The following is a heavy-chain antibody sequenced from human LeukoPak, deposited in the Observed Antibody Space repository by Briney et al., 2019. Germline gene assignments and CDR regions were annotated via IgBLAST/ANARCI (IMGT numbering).Heavy chain of an antibody. CDR2: IYYSGST. Sequence: SETLSLTCTVSGGSISSSSYYWGWIRQPPGKGLEWIGSIYYSGSTYYNPSLKSRVTISVDTSKNQFSLKLSSVTAADTAVYYCARGVRYYDILTGYSPNYYLDYWGQGTLVTVSS. D-gene: IGHD3-9*01. J-gene: IGHJ4*02. CDR3: ARGVRYYDILTGYSPNYYLDY. CDR1: GGSISSSSYY. V-gene: IGHV4-39*07.